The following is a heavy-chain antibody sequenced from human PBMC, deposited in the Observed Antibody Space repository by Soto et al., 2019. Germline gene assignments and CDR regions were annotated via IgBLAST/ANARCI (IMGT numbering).Heavy chain of an antibody. CDR3: ARGGYSSSWEFDY. CDR2: MSSSSSYI. V-gene: IGHV3-21*01. D-gene: IGHD6-13*01. Sequence: GGSLRLSCAASGFTFSSYSMNCVHQAPGNALEWVSSMSSSSSYIYYSDSGKGRFTISRDNAKNSLYLQMNSLTAEDTAVYYCARGGYSSSWEFDYWGQGTMVTVSS. J-gene: IGHJ4*02. CDR1: GFTFSSYS.